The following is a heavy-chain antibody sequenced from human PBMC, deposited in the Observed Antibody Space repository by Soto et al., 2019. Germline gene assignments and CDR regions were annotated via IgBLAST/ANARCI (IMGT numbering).Heavy chain of an antibody. V-gene: IGHV3-30-3*01. J-gene: IGHJ4*02. Sequence: SLRLSCAASGFSFSIYSMHWVRQAPGKGLEWVAVVSFDGSNKYYANSVKDRFTVSRDNSKNTLYLQMNSLRAEDTAVYYCARVHKAYSSGWFPSQAFDYWGQGTLVTVSS. CDR1: GFSFSIYS. CDR3: ARVHKAYSSGWFPSQAFDY. CDR2: VSFDGSNK. D-gene: IGHD6-19*01.